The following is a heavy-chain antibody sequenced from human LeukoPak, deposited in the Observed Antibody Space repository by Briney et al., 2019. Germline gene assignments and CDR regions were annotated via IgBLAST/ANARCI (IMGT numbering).Heavy chain of an antibody. CDR1: GYTFTSHY. CDR2: INPSGGST. J-gene: IGHJ6*02. CDR3: ARSDSPSYSNLYYYYYGMDV. V-gene: IGHV1-46*01. Sequence: GASVKVSCKASGYTFTSHYMHWVRQAPGQGLEWMGIINPSGGSTSYAQKFQGRVTITADESTSTAYMELSSLRSEDTAVYYCARSDSPSYSNLYYYYYGMDVWGQGTTVTVSS. D-gene: IGHD4-11*01.